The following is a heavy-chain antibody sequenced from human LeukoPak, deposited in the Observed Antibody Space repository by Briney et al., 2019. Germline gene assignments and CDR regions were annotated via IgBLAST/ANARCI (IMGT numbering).Heavy chain of an antibody. CDR2: INPNSGGT. CDR1: GYTFTGYY. CDR3: ARATTPGYSSGWYNY. D-gene: IGHD6-19*01. Sequence: GASVKVSCKASGYTFTGYYMHWVRQAPGQGLEWMGWINPNSGGTNYAQKFQGRVTITRDTSISTAYMELSRLRSDDTAVYYCARATTPGYSSGWYNYWGQGTLVTVSS. V-gene: IGHV1-2*02. J-gene: IGHJ4*02.